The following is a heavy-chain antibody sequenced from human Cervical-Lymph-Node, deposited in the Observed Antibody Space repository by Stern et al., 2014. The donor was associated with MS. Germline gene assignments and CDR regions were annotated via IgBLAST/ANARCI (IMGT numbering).Heavy chain of an antibody. CDR2: IIPIFGTA. Sequence: QVQLVQSGAEVKKPGSSVKVSCKASGGTFSSYAISWVRQAPGQGLEWMGGIIPIFGTANYAQKFQGRVTITADESTSTAYMELSSLRSEDTAVYYCARGPGYYDSSGYYYVRAEYFQHWGQGTLVTVSS. J-gene: IGHJ1*01. V-gene: IGHV1-69*01. CDR1: GGTFSSYA. CDR3: ARGPGYYDSSGYYYVRAEYFQH. D-gene: IGHD3-22*01.